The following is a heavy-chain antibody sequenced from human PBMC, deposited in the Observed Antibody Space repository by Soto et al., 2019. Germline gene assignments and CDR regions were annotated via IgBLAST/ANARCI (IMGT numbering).Heavy chain of an antibody. Sequence: EVQLLESGGGLVQPGGSLRLSCAGSGYTHTFNTYAMSWVRQAPGKGLEWVAGSSPTGGSTYYADSVKGRFTISRDKSKGTLFLQMSSLRAEVAAVYFCAKVERGIGPTLGGGFDPWGRGTLVNASS. CDR3: AKVERGIGPTLGGGFDP. D-gene: IGHD6-13*01. V-gene: IGHV3-23*01. CDR1: GYTHTFNTYA. CDR2: SSPTGGST. J-gene: IGHJ5*02.